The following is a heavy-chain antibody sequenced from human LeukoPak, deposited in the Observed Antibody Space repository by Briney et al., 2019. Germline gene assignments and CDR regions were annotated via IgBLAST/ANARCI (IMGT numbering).Heavy chain of an antibody. J-gene: IGHJ4*02. Sequence: SVKVSCKAAGGSLSGYSIGWVRQAPGQGLEWMGRIIPMVGVTKYAQKFQGRLTITADKSTNTAYVELTRLTSEDTAVYYCARRVPLVNWGQGTLVTVSS. D-gene: IGHD1-26*01. V-gene: IGHV1-69*02. CDR3: ARRVPLVN. CDR1: GGSLSGYS. CDR2: IIPMVGVT.